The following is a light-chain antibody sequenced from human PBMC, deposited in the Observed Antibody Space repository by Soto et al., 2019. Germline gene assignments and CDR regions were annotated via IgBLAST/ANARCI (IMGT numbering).Light chain of an antibody. V-gene: IGLV1-40*01. CDR3: QSYDSKLSGSV. Sequence: QSVLTQPPSVSGAPGQRVAISCTGSSSNIGAGYNVHWYQQLPGTAPKLLIYDNNNRPSGVPDRFSVSKSGASASLAITGLQAEDEADYYCQSYDSKLSGSVFGGGTKVTVL. CDR1: SSNIGAGYN. CDR2: DNN. J-gene: IGLJ3*02.